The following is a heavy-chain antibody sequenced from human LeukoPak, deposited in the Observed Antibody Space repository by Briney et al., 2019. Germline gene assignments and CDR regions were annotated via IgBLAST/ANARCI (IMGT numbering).Heavy chain of an antibody. J-gene: IGHJ4*02. CDR3: ARTDQKRISGSASYYRGRPVDY. Sequence: SSETLSLTCAVYGESFSGHYWTWIRQPPGKGLEWIGEINHSGSTNYNPSLESRVTISVDTSKNQFSLNLNSVTAADTAVYYCARTDQKRISGSASYYRGRPVDYWGQGTLVTVSS. CDR1: GESFSGHY. D-gene: IGHD3-10*01. CDR2: INHSGST. V-gene: IGHV4-34*01.